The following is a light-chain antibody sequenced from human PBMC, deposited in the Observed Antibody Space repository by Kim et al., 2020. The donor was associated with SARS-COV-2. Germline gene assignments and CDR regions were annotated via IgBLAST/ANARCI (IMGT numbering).Light chain of an antibody. J-gene: IGKJ4*01. CDR2: GAS. V-gene: IGKV3-20*01. CDR1: QSVSSSY. Sequence: SLSPGERATLSCRASQSVSSSYLAWYQQKPGQAPRLLIYGASSRATGIPDRFSGSGSGTDFTLTISRLEPEDFAVYYCQQYGSSPTFGGGTKVESN. CDR3: QQYGSSPT.